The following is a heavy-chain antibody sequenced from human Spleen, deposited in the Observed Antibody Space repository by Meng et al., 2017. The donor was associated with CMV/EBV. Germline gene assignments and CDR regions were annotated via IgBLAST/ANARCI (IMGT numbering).Heavy chain of an antibody. D-gene: IGHD3-3*01. Sequence: SSYYWGWSREPTGRGLEWIGSIYYSGSTYYNPSLKSRVTISVDTSKNQFSLKLSSVTATDTAVYYCARHATYYDFWSGYYKPYYFDYWGQGTLVTVSS. CDR2: IYYSGST. CDR3: ARHATYYDFWSGYYKPYYFDY. V-gene: IGHV4-39*01. CDR1: SSYY. J-gene: IGHJ4*02.